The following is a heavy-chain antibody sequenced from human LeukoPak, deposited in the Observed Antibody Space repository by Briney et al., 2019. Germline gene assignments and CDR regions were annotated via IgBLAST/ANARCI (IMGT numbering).Heavy chain of an antibody. CDR2: ISYDGSNK. J-gene: IGHJ4*02. V-gene: IGHV3-30*18. CDR3: AKSGWFEEGGSFDY. CDR1: GFTFSSYG. D-gene: IGHD3-10*01. Sequence: PGRSLRLSCAASGFTFSSYGMHWVRQAPGKGLEWVAVISYDGSNKYYADSVKGRFTISRDNSKNTLYLQMNSLRAEDTAVYYCAKSGWFEEGGSFDYWGQGTLVTVSS.